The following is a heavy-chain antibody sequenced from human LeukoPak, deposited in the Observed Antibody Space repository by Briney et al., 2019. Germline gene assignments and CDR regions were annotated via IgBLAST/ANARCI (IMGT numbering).Heavy chain of an antibody. J-gene: IGHJ4*02. V-gene: IGHV3-21*01. D-gene: IGHD6-13*01. CDR3: ARARYSSSWPVGFDY. Sequence: PGGSLRLSCAASGFTFSSYSMNWVRQPPGKGLERVSSISSSSSYIYYADSVKGRFTISRDNAKNSLYLQMNSLRAEDTAVYYCARARYSSSWPVGFDYWGQGTLVTVSS. CDR1: GFTFSSYS. CDR2: ISSSSSYI.